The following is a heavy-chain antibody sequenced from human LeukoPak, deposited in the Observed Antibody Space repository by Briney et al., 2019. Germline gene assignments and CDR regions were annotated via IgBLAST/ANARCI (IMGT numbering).Heavy chain of an antibody. D-gene: IGHD3-22*01. J-gene: IGHJ3*02. Sequence: SETLSLTCAVYGGSFRGYYWSWIRQPPGKGLEWTGEINNSGSTNYNPSLKSRVTISVDTSKNQFSLKLSSVTAADTAVYYCASDTMIVVDAFDIWGQGTMVTVSS. V-gene: IGHV4-34*01. CDR1: GGSFRGYY. CDR3: ASDTMIVVDAFDI. CDR2: INNSGST.